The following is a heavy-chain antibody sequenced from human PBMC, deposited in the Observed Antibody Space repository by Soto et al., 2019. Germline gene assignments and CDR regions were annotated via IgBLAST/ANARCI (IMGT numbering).Heavy chain of an antibody. CDR2: IIPIFGTA. D-gene: IGHD3-9*01. CDR3: ARAPDITWVRNWYFDL. V-gene: IGHV1-69*13. Sequence: SVKVSCKASGGTFSSYAISWVRQAPGQGLEWMGGIIPIFGTANYAQKFQGRVTITADESTSTAYMELSSLRSEDTAVYYCARAPDITWVRNWYFDLWGRGTLVTFSS. CDR1: GGTFSSYA. J-gene: IGHJ2*01.